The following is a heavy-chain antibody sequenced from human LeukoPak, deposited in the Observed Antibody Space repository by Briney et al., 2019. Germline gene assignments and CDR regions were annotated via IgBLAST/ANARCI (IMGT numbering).Heavy chain of an antibody. CDR3: ARWVAARFYYYGMDV. CDR2: IYYSGST. CDR1: GGSISSSSHY. V-gene: IGHV4-39*07. Sequence: SETLSLTCTVSGGSISSSSHYWGWIRQPPGKGLEWIGSIYYSGSTYYNPSLKSRVTISVDTSKNQFSLKLSSVTAADTAVYYCARWVAARFYYYGMDVWGQGTTVTVSS. J-gene: IGHJ6*02. D-gene: IGHD2-15*01.